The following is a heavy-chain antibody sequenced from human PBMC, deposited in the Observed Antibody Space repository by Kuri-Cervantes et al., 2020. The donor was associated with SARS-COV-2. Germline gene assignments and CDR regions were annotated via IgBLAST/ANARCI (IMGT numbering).Heavy chain of an antibody. Sequence: SVKVSCKASGDSFSSYSFDWVRQAPGQGLEWMGGIIPMFGTADYAQKFQGRVTVTADESTRTVYMEMSSLRSDDTAVYYCARDCSGTDCYIIVYGLSDWGQGTLVTVSS. CDR3: ARDCSGTDCYIIVYGLSD. CDR1: GDSFSSYS. J-gene: IGHJ4*02. D-gene: IGHD2-2*01. CDR2: IIPMFGTA. V-gene: IGHV1-69*13.